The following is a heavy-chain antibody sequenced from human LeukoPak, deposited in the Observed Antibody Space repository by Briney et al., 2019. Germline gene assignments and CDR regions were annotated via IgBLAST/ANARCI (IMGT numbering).Heavy chain of an antibody. J-gene: IGHJ6*02. Sequence: GSLRLSCSASGFTFSSYAMHWVSQAPGRGLEYVSSISSNGGSTYYADSVKGRFTISRDNSKNTLYLQMSSLRPDDTAVYFCVKPNYDFWSGYQYYGMDVWGQGTTVTVSS. CDR1: GFTFSSYA. V-gene: IGHV3-64D*09. CDR3: VKPNYDFWSGYQYYGMDV. CDR2: ISSNGGST. D-gene: IGHD3-3*01.